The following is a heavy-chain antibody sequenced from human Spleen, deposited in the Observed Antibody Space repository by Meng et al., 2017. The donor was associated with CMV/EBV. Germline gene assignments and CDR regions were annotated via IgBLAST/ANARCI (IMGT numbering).Heavy chain of an antibody. CDR3: ARDPAFSSFDY. V-gene: IGHV3-7*01. CDR1: GFTFSSYS. CDR2: INLDGSTR. Sequence: GESLKISCAASGFTFSSYSMNWVRQAPGKGPEFVANINLDGSTRNYLGSVKGRFTISRDNAQASLYLQMNSLRPEDTAVYYCARDPAFSSFDYWGQGTLVTVSS. D-gene: IGHD3-3*02. J-gene: IGHJ4*02.